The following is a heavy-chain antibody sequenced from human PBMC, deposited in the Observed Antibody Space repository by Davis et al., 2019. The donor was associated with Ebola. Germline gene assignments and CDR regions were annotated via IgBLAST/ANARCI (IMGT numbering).Heavy chain of an antibody. J-gene: IGHJ4*02. CDR2: INGDGSST. CDR1: GFTFSNHW. V-gene: IGHV3-74*01. Sequence: GESLKISCAASGFTFSNHWMHWVRQAPGKGLVWVSRINGDGSSTSYADSVKGRFTISRDNAKNSLYLHMNILRDEDTAVYYCARDWFGETDWGQGTQVTVSS. D-gene: IGHD3-10*01. CDR3: ARDWFGETD.